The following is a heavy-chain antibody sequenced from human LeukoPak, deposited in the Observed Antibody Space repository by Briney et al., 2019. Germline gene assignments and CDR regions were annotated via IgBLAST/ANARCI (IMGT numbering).Heavy chain of an antibody. V-gene: IGHV1-46*02. CDR1: EYPFNGYY. Sequence: ASVKVSCKASEYPFNGYYIHWVRQAPGQGLEWMGIINPSGGSTSYAQKFQGRVTMTRDTSTSTVYMELSSLRSEDTAVYYCARVKGYSSGRYYYGMDVWGQGTTVTVSS. D-gene: IGHD6-19*01. CDR2: INPSGGST. J-gene: IGHJ6*02. CDR3: ARVKGYSSGRYYYGMDV.